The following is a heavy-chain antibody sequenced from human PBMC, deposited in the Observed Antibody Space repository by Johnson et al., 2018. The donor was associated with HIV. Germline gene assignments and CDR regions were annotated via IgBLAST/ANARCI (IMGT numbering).Heavy chain of an antibody. J-gene: IGHJ3*02. Sequence: VQLVESGGGVVQPGRSLRLSCAASGFMFSSFAMHWVRQAPGKGLEWVAVISYDGSNKYYADSVKGRFTISRDNSKNSLYLQMNSLRAEDTAVYYCASPKTPTRVVRGAFDIWGQGTMVTVSS. D-gene: IGHD3-10*01. CDR1: GFMFSSFA. CDR3: ASPKTPTRVVRGAFDI. CDR2: ISYDGSNK. V-gene: IGHV3-30*03.